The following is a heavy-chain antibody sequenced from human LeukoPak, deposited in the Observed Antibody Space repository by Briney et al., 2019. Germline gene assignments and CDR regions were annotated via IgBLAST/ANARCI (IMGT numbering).Heavy chain of an antibody. CDR3: VRDGDTSGYTN. Sequence: GGSLRLSCAASGLTFSSYWTHGVREAPGKGVEWVANITKDGSEKYYVDSVKGRFTIYRENAKNSLYLQMNRLRAEDTAVYSCVRDGDTSGYTNWGEGTLVTVSS. CDR1: GLTFSSYW. D-gene: IGHD3-22*01. V-gene: IGHV3-7*01. J-gene: IGHJ4*02. CDR2: ITKDGSEK.